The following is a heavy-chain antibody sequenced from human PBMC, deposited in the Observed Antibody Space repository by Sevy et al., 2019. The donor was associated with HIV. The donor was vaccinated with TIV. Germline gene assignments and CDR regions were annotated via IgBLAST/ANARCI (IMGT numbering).Heavy chain of an antibody. CDR1: GFTFSSYA. V-gene: IGHV3-23*01. J-gene: IGHJ6*02. CDR3: AKGGVITAPRYYYYGMDV. D-gene: IGHD3-22*01. CDR2: ISGSGGST. Sequence: GGSLRLSCAASGFTFSSYAMSWVRQAPGKGLEWDSAISGSGGSTYYADSVKGRFTISRDNSKNTLYLQMNSLRAEDTAVYYGAKGGVITAPRYYYYGMDVWGQGTTVTVSS.